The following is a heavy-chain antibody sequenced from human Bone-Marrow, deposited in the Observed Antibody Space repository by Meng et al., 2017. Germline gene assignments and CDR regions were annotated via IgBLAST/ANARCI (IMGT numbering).Heavy chain of an antibody. CDR2: IKSKTDGGTT. Sequence: GGSLRLSCTASGFTFGDYAMSWVRQAPGKGLEWVGRIKSKTDGGTTDYAAPVKGRFTISRDDSKNTLYLQMNSLKTEDTAVYYCTTALWFGESRIDYWGQGTLVTVSS. CDR3: TTALWFGESRIDY. V-gene: IGHV3-15*01. CDR1: GFTFGDYA. D-gene: IGHD3-10*01. J-gene: IGHJ4*02.